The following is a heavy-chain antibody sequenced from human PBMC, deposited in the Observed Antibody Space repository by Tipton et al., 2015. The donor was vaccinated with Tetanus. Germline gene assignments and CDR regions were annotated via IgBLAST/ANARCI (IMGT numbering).Heavy chain of an antibody. CDR3: AKEVGEEVPGVLGGASPSSGKAV. V-gene: IGHV3-21*01. CDR1: GFIFSDYG. J-gene: IGHJ6*02. Sequence: SLRLSCAASGFIFSDYGMNWVRQAPGKGLEWVASISGAGRNIFYADSVKGRFTISRDNAKNSLYLQMNSLRAEDTALCYCAKEVGEEVPGVLGGASPSSGKAVWGQGATVTVSS. D-gene: IGHD3-10*02. CDR2: ISGAGRNI.